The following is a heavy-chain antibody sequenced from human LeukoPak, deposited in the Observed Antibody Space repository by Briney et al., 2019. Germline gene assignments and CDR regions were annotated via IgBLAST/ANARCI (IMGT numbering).Heavy chain of an antibody. CDR3: AREGSWGRNCFDP. D-gene: IGHD3-10*01. CDR2: MNPNSGNT. Sequence: ASVKVSCKASGYTFTSYYMHWVRQATGQGLEWMGWMNPNSGNTVFAQKFQGRVTMTRNTSIGTAYMELSSLRSVDTAVYYCAREGSWGRNCFDPWGQGTLATVSS. V-gene: IGHV1-8*02. J-gene: IGHJ5*02. CDR1: GYTFTSYY.